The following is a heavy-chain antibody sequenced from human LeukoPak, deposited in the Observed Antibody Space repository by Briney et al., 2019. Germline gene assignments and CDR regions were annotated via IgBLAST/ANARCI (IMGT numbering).Heavy chain of an antibody. J-gene: IGHJ4*02. V-gene: IGHV3-15*01. CDR1: GFTFSNAW. CDR2: LKSKADGGTI. Sequence: KPGGSLRLSCAASGFTFSNAWMSWVRQAPGKGLEWVGRLKSKADGGTIDYAAPVKGRFTISRDDSKNTLYLQMNSLKSEDTAVYYCTTDEGSGYSGSYYLDYWGQGTLVTVSS. D-gene: IGHD1-26*01. CDR3: TTDEGSGYSGSYYLDY.